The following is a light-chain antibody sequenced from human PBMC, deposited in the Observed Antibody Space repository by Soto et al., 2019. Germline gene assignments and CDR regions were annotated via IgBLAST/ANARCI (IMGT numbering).Light chain of an antibody. V-gene: IGKV3-20*01. CDR2: GAS. CDR1: QSVSSGY. Sequence: EIVLTQSPGTLSLSPGERATLSCRASQSVSSGYLAWYQQKPGQAPRLLIYGASSRATGIPDRFSGSGSGTDFTLTISILEPEDVAVYYCQQYGISPSFGGGTKVEIK. J-gene: IGKJ4*01. CDR3: QQYGISPS.